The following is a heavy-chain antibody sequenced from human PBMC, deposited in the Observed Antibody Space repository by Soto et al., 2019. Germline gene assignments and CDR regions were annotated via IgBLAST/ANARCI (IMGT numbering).Heavy chain of an antibody. J-gene: IGHJ5*02. CDR2: VYFSGNT. V-gene: IGHV4-59*01. CDR1: GGSLSSYY. CDR3: GSVRPSGYVLS. Sequence: SETLSLTCTVSGGSLSSYYWTWIRQSPGKGLEWIGYVYFSGNTNYNPSLKSRVTISIDTSKNQFSLRLASVAAADTAFYYCGSVRPSGYVLSWGQGTLVTVSS. D-gene: IGHD6-25*01.